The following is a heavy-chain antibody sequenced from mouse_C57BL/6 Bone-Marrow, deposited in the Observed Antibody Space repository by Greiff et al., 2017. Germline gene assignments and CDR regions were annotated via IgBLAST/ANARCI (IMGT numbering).Heavy chain of an antibody. D-gene: IGHD1-1*01. V-gene: IGHV1-85*01. CDR1: GYTFTSYD. CDR3: AREGILLRSQLRDYAMDY. Sequence: QVQLQQSGPELVKPGASVKLSCKASGYTFTSYDINWVKQRPGQGLEWIGWIYPRDGSTKYNEKFKGKATLTVDTSSSTAYMELHSLTSEDSAVYFCAREGILLRSQLRDYAMDYWGQGTSVTVSS. J-gene: IGHJ4*01. CDR2: IYPRDGST.